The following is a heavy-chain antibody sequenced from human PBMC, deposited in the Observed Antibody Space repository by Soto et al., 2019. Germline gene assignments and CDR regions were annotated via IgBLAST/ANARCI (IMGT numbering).Heavy chain of an antibody. CDR3: AKPGSSSWYNP. V-gene: IGHV3-23*01. D-gene: IGHD6-13*01. J-gene: IGHJ5*02. Sequence: GGSLRLSCAASGFTFSTYAMSWVRQAPGKGLEWVSTIGGSGGTTYYADSVKGRFTISRDNSKNTLYLHMSRLRVEDTAVYYCAKPGSSSWYNPWGQGTLVTVSS. CDR2: IGGSGGTT. CDR1: GFTFSTYA.